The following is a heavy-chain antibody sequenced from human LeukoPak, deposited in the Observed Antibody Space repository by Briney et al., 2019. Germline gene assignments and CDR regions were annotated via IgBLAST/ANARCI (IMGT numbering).Heavy chain of an antibody. V-gene: IGHV3-11*04. CDR3: ARGGYSDTSASDMT. J-gene: IGHJ5*02. Sequence: PGGSLRLSCAASGFTFSDYYMSWIRQAPGKGLEWVSYISGSGSTIYYADSVKGRFTISRDNAKNSLYLQMNSLRVEDTAVYYCARGGYSDTSASDMTWGQGTLVTVSS. D-gene: IGHD3-22*01. CDR1: GFTFSDYY. CDR2: ISGSGSTI.